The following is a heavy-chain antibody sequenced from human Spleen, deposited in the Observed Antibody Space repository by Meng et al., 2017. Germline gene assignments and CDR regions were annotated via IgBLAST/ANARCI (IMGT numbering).Heavy chain of an antibody. Sequence: GESLKISCAASAFIFNKYWMNWVRQTPGKGLEWVADIKQDESEKYYLDSVKGRFTISRNNAENSLYLQMNSLRVEDTAVYYCGRSPRGSQYSIFDLWGRGTLVTVSS. V-gene: IGHV3-7*01. CDR2: IKQDESEK. D-gene: IGHD3-10*01. CDR3: GRSPRGSQYSIFDL. CDR1: AFIFNKYW. J-gene: IGHJ2*01.